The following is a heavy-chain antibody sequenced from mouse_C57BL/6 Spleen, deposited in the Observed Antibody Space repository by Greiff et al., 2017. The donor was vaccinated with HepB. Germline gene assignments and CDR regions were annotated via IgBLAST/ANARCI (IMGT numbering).Heavy chain of an antibody. Sequence: EVKLVESGGGLVQPGGSLSLSCAASGFTFTDYYMSWVRQPPGKALEWLGFIRNKANGYTTEYSASVKGRFTISRDNSQSILYLQMNALRAEDSATYYCARSGYYFDYWGQGTTRTVSS. CDR3: ARSGYYFDY. CDR2: IRNKANGYTT. J-gene: IGHJ2*01. D-gene: IGHD4-1*01. V-gene: IGHV7-3*01. CDR1: GFTFTDYY.